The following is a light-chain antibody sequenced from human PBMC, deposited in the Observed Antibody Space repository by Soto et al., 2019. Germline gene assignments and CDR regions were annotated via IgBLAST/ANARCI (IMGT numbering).Light chain of an antibody. J-gene: IGLJ1*01. CDR1: SSDVGDYNY. V-gene: IGLV2-14*03. CDR2: DVS. CDR3: SSYSSSGTLYV. Sequence: QSALTQPASVSGSPGQSITISCTGSSSDVGDYNYVAWYQQHPDKAPKLMIFDVSSRPSGVSNRFSGSKSGSTASLTISGLQAEDEAVYFCSSYSSSGTLYVFGTGTKLTVL.